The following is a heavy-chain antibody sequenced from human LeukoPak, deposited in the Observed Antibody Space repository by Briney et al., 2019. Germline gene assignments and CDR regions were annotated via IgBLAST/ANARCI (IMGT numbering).Heavy chain of an antibody. Sequence: PGGSLRLSCAASGFTFSTCWMTWVRQAPGKGLEWVANIKEDGSEKYYVDSVKGRFTISRDNAKNSLYLQMNSLRVEDTAVYYCARDRTRPYYWGQGTLVTVSS. V-gene: IGHV3-7*01. CDR1: GFTFSTCW. CDR3: ARDRTRPYY. J-gene: IGHJ4*02. CDR2: IKEDGSEK. D-gene: IGHD3-16*01.